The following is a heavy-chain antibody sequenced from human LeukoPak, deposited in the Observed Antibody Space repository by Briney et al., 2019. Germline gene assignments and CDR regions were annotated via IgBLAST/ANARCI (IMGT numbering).Heavy chain of an antibody. CDR1: GGSISSYY. CDR2: IYYSGST. V-gene: IGHV4-59*01. J-gene: IGHJ4*02. D-gene: IGHD6-6*01. CDR3: ARGLSSSSGFGY. Sequence: SETLSLTCTVSGGSISSYYWSWIRQPPGKGLEWIGYIYYSGSTNYNPSLKSRVTISVDTSKNQFSPKLSSVTAADTAVYYCARGLSSSSGFGYWGQGTLVTVSS.